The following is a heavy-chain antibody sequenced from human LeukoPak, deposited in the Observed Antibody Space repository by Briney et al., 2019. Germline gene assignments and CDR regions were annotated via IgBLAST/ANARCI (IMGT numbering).Heavy chain of an antibody. D-gene: IGHD3-22*01. CDR2: IYYSGST. J-gene: IGHJ3*02. Sequence: PSETLSLTCTVSGGSIRGFYWNWIRQPPGTELEWIGYIYYSGSTDYNPSLKSRVTISVDTSKNKFSLKLSSVTAADTAVYYCARGLTDSSGYYFYGSDIWGQGTMVTVSS. CDR3: ARGLTDSSGYYFYGSDI. CDR1: GGSIRGFY. V-gene: IGHV4-59*01.